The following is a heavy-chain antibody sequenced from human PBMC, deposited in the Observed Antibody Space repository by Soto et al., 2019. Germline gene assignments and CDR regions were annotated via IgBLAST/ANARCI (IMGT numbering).Heavy chain of an antibody. D-gene: IGHD5-12*01. Sequence: ASVKVSCKASGYTFTSYDINWVRQATGQELERMGWMNPNSGNTGYAQKFQGRVTMTRNTSISTAYMELRSLRSDDTAVYYCARDWVEMATIFDFWGQGSLVTGAS. V-gene: IGHV1-8*01. CDR2: MNPNSGNT. CDR1: GYTFTSYD. CDR3: ARDWVEMATIFDF. J-gene: IGHJ4*02.